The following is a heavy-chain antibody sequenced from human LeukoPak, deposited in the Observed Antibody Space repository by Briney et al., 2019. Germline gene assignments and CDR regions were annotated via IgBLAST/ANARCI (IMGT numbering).Heavy chain of an antibody. V-gene: IGHV3-30*03. Sequence: GRSVRLSCAASEFTFSSYGMHWVRQAPGKGLEWVAVMSYDGSGKYYADSVKGRFTISRDNSKSTLYLQMNSLRAEDTAVYYCAREAGYGMDVWGQGTTVTVS. CDR2: MSYDGSGK. D-gene: IGHD6-19*01. CDR1: EFTFSSYG. CDR3: AREAGYGMDV. J-gene: IGHJ6*02.